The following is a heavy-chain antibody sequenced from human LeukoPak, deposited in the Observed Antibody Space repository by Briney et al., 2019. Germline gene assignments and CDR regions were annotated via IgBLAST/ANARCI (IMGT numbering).Heavy chain of an antibody. CDR2: ISSSSSTI. CDR1: GFTFSSYA. D-gene: IGHD6-13*01. CDR3: ARDYSSSWFQRQGFDY. J-gene: IGHJ4*02. V-gene: IGHV3-48*01. Sequence: PGGSLRLSCAASGFTFSSYAMNWVRQAPGKGLEWVSYISSSSSTIYYADSVKGRFTISRDNAKNSLYLQMNSLRAEDTAVYYCARDYSSSWFQRQGFDYWGQGTLVTVSS.